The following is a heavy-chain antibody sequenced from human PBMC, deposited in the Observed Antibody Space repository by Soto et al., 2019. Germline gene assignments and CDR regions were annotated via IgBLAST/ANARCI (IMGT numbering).Heavy chain of an antibody. Sequence: SEALSLTCAVSGYSISSGYYWGWIRQPPGKGLEWIGSIYHSGSTYYNPSLKSRVTISVDTSKNQFSLKLSSVTAADTAVYYCARASYSSGWEEDWFDPWGQGTLVTVSS. CDR3: ARASYSSGWEEDWFDP. V-gene: IGHV4-38-2*01. J-gene: IGHJ5*02. D-gene: IGHD6-19*01. CDR1: GYSISSGYY. CDR2: IYHSGST.